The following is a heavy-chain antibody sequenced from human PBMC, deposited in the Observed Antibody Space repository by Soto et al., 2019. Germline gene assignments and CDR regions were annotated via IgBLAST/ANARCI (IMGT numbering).Heavy chain of an antibody. CDR1: GGSISDNNW. V-gene: IGHV4-4*02. J-gene: IGHJ4*02. CDR2: IYRSGTA. CDR3: ARHIGVPGTRGFDY. D-gene: IGHD2-21*01. Sequence: QVQLQESGPGLVRPSGTLSLTCAVSGGSISDNNWWSWVRQPPGKGLEWIGEIYRSGTANYNPSLNIRVTISMDKSKNQISLHLYSVTAADSAVYYCARHIGVPGTRGFDYWGQGTLVTVSS.